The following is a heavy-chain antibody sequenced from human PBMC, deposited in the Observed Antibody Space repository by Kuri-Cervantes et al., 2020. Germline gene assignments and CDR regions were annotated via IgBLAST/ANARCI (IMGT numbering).Heavy chain of an antibody. CDR1: GFTFSSYW. CDR3: AKGFIAVAGTYFDY. V-gene: IGHV3-23*01. D-gene: IGHD6-19*01. Sequence: GESLKISCAASGFTFSSYWMSWVRQAPGKGLEWVSAISGSGGSTYYADSVKGRFTISRDNSKNTLYLQMNSLRAEDTAVYYCAKGFIAVAGTYFDYWGQGTLVTVSS. CDR2: ISGSGGST. J-gene: IGHJ4*02.